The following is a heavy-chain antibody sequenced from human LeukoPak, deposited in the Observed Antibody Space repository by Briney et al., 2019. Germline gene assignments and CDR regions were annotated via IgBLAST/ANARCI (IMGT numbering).Heavy chain of an antibody. V-gene: IGHV1-8*01. CDR3: ATNQPRYSGYDSKAFDY. J-gene: IGHJ4*02. D-gene: IGHD5-12*01. Sequence: ASVKVPCKASGYTFTSYDINWVRQATGQGLEWMGWMNPNSGNTGYAQKFQGRVTMTRNTSISTAYMELSSLRSEDTAAYYCATNQPRYSGYDSKAFDYWGQGTLVTVSS. CDR2: MNPNSGNT. CDR1: GYTFTSYD.